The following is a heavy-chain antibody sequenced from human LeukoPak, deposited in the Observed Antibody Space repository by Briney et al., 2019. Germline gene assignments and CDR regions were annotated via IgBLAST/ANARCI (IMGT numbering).Heavy chain of an antibody. J-gene: IGHJ4*02. V-gene: IGHV3-15*01. CDR3: TTDPDYDFWSAKRL. Sequence: PGGSLRLSCAASGFTFSSYSMNWVRQAPGKGLEWVGRIKSKTDGGTTDYAAPVKGRFTISRDDSKNTLYLQMNSLKTEDTAVYYCTTDPDYDFWSAKRLWGQGTLVTVSS. D-gene: IGHD3-3*01. CDR2: IKSKTDGGTT. CDR1: GFTFSSYS.